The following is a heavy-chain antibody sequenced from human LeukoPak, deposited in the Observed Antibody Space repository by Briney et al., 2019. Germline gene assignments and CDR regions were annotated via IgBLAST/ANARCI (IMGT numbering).Heavy chain of an antibody. Sequence: GASVKVSCKASGYTFTKYVVHWVRQAPGQMPEWMGWINAGNGDTKYSQNFQDRVTITRDTSANTAYMELSSLTSEDTALYYCTRDDCGDTCYPGGYWGQGTLVTVSS. J-gene: IGHJ4*02. D-gene: IGHD2-21*01. CDR1: GYTFTKYV. CDR3: TRDDCGDTCYPGGY. CDR2: INAGNGDT. V-gene: IGHV1-3*01.